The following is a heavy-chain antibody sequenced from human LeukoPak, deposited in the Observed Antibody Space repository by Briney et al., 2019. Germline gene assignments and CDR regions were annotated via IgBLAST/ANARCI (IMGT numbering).Heavy chain of an antibody. Sequence: GGSLRLSCAAAGFTFSTYGMHWVRQAPGKGLEWVAVIWYDGSNKYYADSVKGRFTISRDNSKKTLYLQMTSLRAEDTAVYYCARDGGIWYFDYWGQGTLVTVSS. CDR3: ARDGGIWYFDY. CDR1: GFTFSTYG. D-gene: IGHD3-16*01. J-gene: IGHJ4*02. CDR2: IWYDGSNK. V-gene: IGHV3-33*01.